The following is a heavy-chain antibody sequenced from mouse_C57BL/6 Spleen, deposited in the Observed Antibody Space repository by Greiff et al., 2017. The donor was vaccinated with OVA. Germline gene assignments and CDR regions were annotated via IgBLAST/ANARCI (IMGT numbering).Heavy chain of an antibody. J-gene: IGHJ1*03. V-gene: IGHV5-4*01. D-gene: IGHD1-1*01. CDR1: GFTFSSYA. Sequence: EVMLVESGGGLVKPGGSLKLSCAASGFTFSSYAMSWVRQTPEKRLEWVATISDGGSYTYYPDNVKGRFTISRDNAKNNLYLQMSHLKSEDTAMYYCARDGDGSSYGWYFDVWGTGTTVTVSS. CDR3: ARDGDGSSYGWYFDV. CDR2: ISDGGSYT.